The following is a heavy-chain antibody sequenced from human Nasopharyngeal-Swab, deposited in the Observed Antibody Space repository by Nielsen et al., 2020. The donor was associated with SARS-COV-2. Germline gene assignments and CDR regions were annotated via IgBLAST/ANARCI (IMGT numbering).Heavy chain of an antibody. J-gene: IGHJ6*02. V-gene: IGHV1-18*01. D-gene: IGHD5-12*01. CDR2: TSAHNGNT. CDR3: ARDPGYSWDYYYYGTDV. CDR1: GYTFTSYG. Sequence: ASVKVSCKASGYTFTSYGISWVRQAPGQGLEWMGWTSAHNGNTNYAEMFQGRVTMTTDTSTSTAYMELRSLRSDDTAVYYCARDPGYSWDYYYYGTDVWGQGTTVTVSS.